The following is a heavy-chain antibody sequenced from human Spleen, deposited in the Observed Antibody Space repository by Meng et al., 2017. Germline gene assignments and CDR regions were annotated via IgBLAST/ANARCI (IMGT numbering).Heavy chain of an antibody. V-gene: IGHV3-66*01. CDR3: ARASSDVTPGNY. Sequence: EVQLVESGGGLVQPGGSLRLPCVASGFTVSSNYMSWVRQAPGKGLEWVSIIYGGGSTYYANSVKGRFTISRDNSKNTLHLQMSSLRAEDTAVYYCARASSDVTPGNYWGQGTLVTVSS. CDR2: IYGGGST. CDR1: GFTVSSNY. D-gene: IGHD3-10*01. J-gene: IGHJ4*02.